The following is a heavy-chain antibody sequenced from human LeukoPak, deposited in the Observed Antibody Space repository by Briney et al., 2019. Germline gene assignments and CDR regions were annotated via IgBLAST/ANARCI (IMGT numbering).Heavy chain of an antibody. CDR3: ARPRHYYDSSGPNAFDI. CDR2: MNPNSGNT. D-gene: IGHD3-22*01. Sequence: GASVKVSCKASGYTFTSYDINWARQATGQGLEWMGWMNPNSGNTGYAQKFRGRVTITRNTSISTAYMELSSLRSEDTAVYYCARPRHYYDSSGPNAFDIWGQGTMVTVSS. CDR1: GYTFTSYD. J-gene: IGHJ3*02. V-gene: IGHV1-8*03.